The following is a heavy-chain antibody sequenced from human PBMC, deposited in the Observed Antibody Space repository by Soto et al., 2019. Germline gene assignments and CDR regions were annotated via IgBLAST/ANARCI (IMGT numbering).Heavy chain of an antibody. V-gene: IGHV3-33*01. CDR1: GFTFSSYG. CDR3: ARDKSPYGSGSYIPGY. D-gene: IGHD3-10*01. J-gene: IGHJ4*02. CDR2: IWYDGSNK. Sequence: VQLVESGGGVVQPGRSLRLSCAASGFTFSSYGMHWVRQAPGKGLEWVAVIWYDGSNKYYADSVKGRFTISRDNSKNTLYLQMNSLRDEDTAVYYCARDKSPYGSGSYIPGYWGQGTLVTVSS.